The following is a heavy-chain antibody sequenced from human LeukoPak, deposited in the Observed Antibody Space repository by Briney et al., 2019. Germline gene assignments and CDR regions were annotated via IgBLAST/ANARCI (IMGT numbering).Heavy chain of an antibody. Sequence: ASVTVSCKASGYTFTSYGISWVRQAPGQGLEWMGWISAYNGNTNYAQKLQGRVTMTTDTSTSTAYMELRSLRSDGTAVYYCARDAYDYVWGSYRSPLDYWSQGTLVTVSS. J-gene: IGHJ4*02. CDR1: GYTFTSYG. CDR3: ARDAYDYVWGSYRSPLDY. D-gene: IGHD3-16*02. V-gene: IGHV1-18*01. CDR2: ISAYNGNT.